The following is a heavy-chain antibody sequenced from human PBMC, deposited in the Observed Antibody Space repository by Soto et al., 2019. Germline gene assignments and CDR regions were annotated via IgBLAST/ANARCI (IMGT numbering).Heavy chain of an antibody. D-gene: IGHD3-22*01. CDR3: ASSYDSSGYYYYAMDV. CDR2: IYSSGST. Sequence: SETLSLTCIVSGGSVSSGNYYWNWIRQPPGKGLEWIGYIYSSGSTKYSPSLRSRVTISVDTFKNQFSLNLRSVTAADTAVYYCASSYDSSGYYYYAMDVWGQGTTVTVSS. V-gene: IGHV4-61*01. J-gene: IGHJ6*02. CDR1: GGSVSSGNYY.